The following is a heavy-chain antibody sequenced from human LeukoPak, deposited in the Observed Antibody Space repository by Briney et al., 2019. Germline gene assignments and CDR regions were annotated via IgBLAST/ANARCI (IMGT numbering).Heavy chain of an antibody. CDR3: ARDTGGLDYYDSSGYFDY. CDR1: GFTFSSYA. CDR2: ISYDGSNK. D-gene: IGHD3-22*01. J-gene: IGHJ4*02. Sequence: GGSLRLSCAASGFTFSSYAMHWVRQAPGKGLEWVAVISYDGSNKYYADSVKGRFTISRDNSKNTLYLQMNSLRAEDTAVYYCARDTGGLDYYDSSGYFDYWGQGTLVTVSS. V-gene: IGHV3-30-3*01.